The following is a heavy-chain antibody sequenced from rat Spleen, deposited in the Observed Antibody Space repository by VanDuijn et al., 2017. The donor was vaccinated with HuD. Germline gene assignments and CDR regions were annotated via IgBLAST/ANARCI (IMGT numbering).Heavy chain of an antibody. CDR2: ISYRDIT. J-gene: IGHJ3*01. D-gene: IGHD1-6*01. CDR3: TTYSDYATSPFGY. Sequence: EVQLQESGPGLVKPSQSLSLTCSVTGYSITSNYWGWIRKFPGNKMEWIGHISYRDITSYNPSLKSRISITRDTSKNQFFLQVNSVTTEDTATYYCTTYSDYATSPFGYWGRGALVTVSS. V-gene: IGHV3-1*01. CDR1: GYSITSNY.